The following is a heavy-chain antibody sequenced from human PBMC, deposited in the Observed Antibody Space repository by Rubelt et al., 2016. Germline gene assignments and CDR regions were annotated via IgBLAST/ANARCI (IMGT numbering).Heavy chain of an antibody. CDR3: ARVGLGKNWFDP. D-gene: IGHD1-26*01. V-gene: IGHV4-34*01. J-gene: IGHJ5*02. CDR1: GGSFSGYY. Sequence: QVQLQQWGAGLLKPSETLSLTCAVYGGSFSGYYWSWIRQPPGKGLEWIGEINHSGSTNYNPSLKSRVTIAGEPSKNQFSLKLSSVTAADTAVYDCARVGLGKNWFDPWGQGTLVTVSS. CDR2: INHSGST.